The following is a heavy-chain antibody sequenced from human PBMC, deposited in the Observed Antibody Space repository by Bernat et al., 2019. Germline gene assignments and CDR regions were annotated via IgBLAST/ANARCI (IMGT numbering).Heavy chain of an antibody. CDR1: GFTFSSYG. J-gene: IGHJ4*02. V-gene: IGHV3-30*18. CDR2: ISYDGSNK. Sequence: QVQLVESGGGVVQPGRSLRLSCAASGFTFSSYGMHWVRQAPGKGLEWVAVISYDGSNKYYADSVKGRFTISRDNSKNTLYLQMNSLRAEDTAVYYCAKWGRTYYYDSSGYSRFDNWGQGTLVTVSS. D-gene: IGHD3-22*01. CDR3: AKWGRTYYYDSSGYSRFDN.